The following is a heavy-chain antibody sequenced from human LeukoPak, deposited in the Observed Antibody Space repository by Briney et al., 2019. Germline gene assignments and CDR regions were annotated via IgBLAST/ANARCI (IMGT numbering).Heavy chain of an antibody. CDR1: GYSFTSYW. J-gene: IGHJ4*02. Sequence: GESLKISCKGSGYSFTSYWIGWVRQMPGKGLEWMGIIYPGDSDTRYSPSFQGQVTISADKSISTAYLQWSSLKASDTAVYYCARQHGDLWGIGYFDYWGQGTLVTVSS. CDR3: ARQHGDLWGIGYFDY. CDR2: IYPGDSDT. D-gene: IGHD3-16*01. V-gene: IGHV5-51*01.